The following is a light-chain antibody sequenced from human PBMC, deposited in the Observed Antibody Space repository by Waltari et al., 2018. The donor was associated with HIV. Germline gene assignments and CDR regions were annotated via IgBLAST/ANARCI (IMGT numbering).Light chain of an antibody. CDR1: SSDVGGSNS. CDR3: SSYTSSSTLV. J-gene: IGLJ1*01. CDR2: DVS. V-gene: IGLV2-14*01. Sequence: QSALTQPASVSGSPGQSITISCTGTSSDVGGSNSVSWYQQHPGKAPKLMIYDVSNRPSGVSNRFSGSKSGNTASLTISGLQAEDEAHYYCSSYTSSSTLVFGTGTKVTVL.